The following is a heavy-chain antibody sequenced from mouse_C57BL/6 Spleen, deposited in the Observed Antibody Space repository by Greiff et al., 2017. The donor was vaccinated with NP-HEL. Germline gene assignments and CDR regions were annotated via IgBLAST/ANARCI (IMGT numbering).Heavy chain of an antibody. D-gene: IGHD3-2*02. CDR1: GYAFTNYL. J-gene: IGHJ3*01. CDR2: INPGSGGT. Sequence: QVQLKESGAELVRPGTSVKVSCKASGYAFTNYLIEWVKQRPGQGLEWIGVINPGSGGTNYNEKFKGKATLTADKSSSTAYMQLSSLTSEDSAVYFCARGETAQASYWGQGTLVTVSA. V-gene: IGHV1-54*01. CDR3: ARGETAQASY.